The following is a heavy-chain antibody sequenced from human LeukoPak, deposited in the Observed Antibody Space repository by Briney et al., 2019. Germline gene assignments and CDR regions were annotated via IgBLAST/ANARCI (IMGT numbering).Heavy chain of an antibody. CDR2: INHSGST. CDR1: GGSFSGYY. CDR3: ARGRKDFWSGYPHYYYYGMDV. J-gene: IGHJ6*02. Sequence: SETLSLTCAVYGGSFSGYYWSWIRQPPGKGLEWIGEINHSGSTNYNPSLKSRVTISVDTSKNQFSLKLSSVTAADTAVYYCARGRKDFWSGYPHYYYYGMDVWGQGTTVTVSS. V-gene: IGHV4-34*01. D-gene: IGHD3-3*01.